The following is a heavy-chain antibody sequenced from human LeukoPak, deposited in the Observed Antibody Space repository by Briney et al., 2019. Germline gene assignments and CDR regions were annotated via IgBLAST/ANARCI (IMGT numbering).Heavy chain of an antibody. CDR3: ARDGQQPSRVGEDYYGMDV. CDR1: GGSISSYY. J-gene: IGHJ6*02. Sequence: SETLSLTCTVSGGSISSYYWSWIRQPAGKGLEWVGRIYTSGSTNYNPSLKSRVTTSVDTSKNQFSLKLSSVTAADTAVYYCARDGQQPSRVGEDYYGMDVWGQGTTVTVSS. CDR2: IYTSGST. D-gene: IGHD6-13*01. V-gene: IGHV4-4*07.